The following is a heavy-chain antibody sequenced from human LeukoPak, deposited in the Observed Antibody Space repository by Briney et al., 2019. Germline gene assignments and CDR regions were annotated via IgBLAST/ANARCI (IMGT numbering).Heavy chain of an antibody. CDR2: IYTTGST. D-gene: IGHD4-17*01. CDR3: TRAGYGDYGAVDS. V-gene: IGHV4-4*07. J-gene: IGHJ4*02. CDR1: GGSISGYY. Sequence: SETLSLTCTVSGGSISGYYWSWIRQPAGKGLEWIGRIYTTGSTNYNPFLKGRVTMSVDTSKNQFSLRLTSLTAADTAVYYCTRAGYGDYGAVDSWGQGTLVTVSS.